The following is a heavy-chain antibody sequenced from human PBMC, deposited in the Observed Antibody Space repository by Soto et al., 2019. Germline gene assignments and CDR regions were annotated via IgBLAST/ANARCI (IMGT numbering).Heavy chain of an antibody. J-gene: IGHJ6*04. CDR2: IWYDGSNK. Sequence: GGSLRLSCAASGSIFTGYGMHWVRQAPGKGLEWVAVIWYDGSNKYYADSVKGRFTISRDNSKNTLYLQMNSLRAEDTAVYYCARDLAALGVTIELPDVWGKGTTVTVSS. CDR1: GSIFTGYG. D-gene: IGHD4-4*01. V-gene: IGHV3-33*01. CDR3: ARDLAALGVTIELPDV.